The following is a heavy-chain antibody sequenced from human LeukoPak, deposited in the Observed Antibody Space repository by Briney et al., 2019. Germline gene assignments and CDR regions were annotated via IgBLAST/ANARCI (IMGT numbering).Heavy chain of an antibody. D-gene: IGHD3-9*01. CDR2: IKQDGSEK. V-gene: IGHV3-7*01. J-gene: IGHJ3*02. Sequence: PGGSLRLSCAASGFTFSSYWMSWVRQAPGKGLEWVANIKQDGSEKYYVDSVKGRFTISRDNAKNSLYLQMNSLRAEDTAVYYCARDLTRRYFDWLLSVAFDIWGQGTMVTVSS. CDR3: ARDLTRRYFDWLLSVAFDI. CDR1: GFTFSSYW.